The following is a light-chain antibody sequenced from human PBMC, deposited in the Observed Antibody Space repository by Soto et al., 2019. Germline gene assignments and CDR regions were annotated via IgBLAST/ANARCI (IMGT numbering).Light chain of an antibody. CDR3: QQRSDWPPYT. J-gene: IGKJ2*01. Sequence: EIVLTQSPATLSLSPGERATLSCRASQSVSTFLAWYQQRPGQPPRLLIYDAFNRATGTPARFNGSGSGTDFTLTISSLDPEDFAVYYCQQRSDWPPYTFGQGTKLEIK. CDR1: QSVSTF. V-gene: IGKV3-11*01. CDR2: DAF.